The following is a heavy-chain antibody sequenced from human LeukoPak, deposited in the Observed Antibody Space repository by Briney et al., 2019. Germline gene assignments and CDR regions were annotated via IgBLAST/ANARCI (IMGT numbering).Heavy chain of an antibody. CDR3: AKDWTSSIAARGPFDY. D-gene: IGHD6-6*01. V-gene: IGHV3-9*01. J-gene: IGHJ4*02. CDR1: GFTFDDYA. CDR2: ISWNSGSI. Sequence: PGGSLRLSCAASGFTFDDYAMHWVRQAPGKGLEWISGISWNSGSIGYADSVKGRFTISRDNAKNSLYLQMNSLRAEDTALYYCAKDWTSSIAARGPFDYWGQGTLVTVSS.